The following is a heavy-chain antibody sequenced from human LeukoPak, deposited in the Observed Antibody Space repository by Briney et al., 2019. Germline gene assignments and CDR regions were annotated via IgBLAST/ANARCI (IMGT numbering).Heavy chain of an antibody. Sequence: GGSLRLSCAASGFTFSSYSMNWVRQAPGKGLEWVSKISSSSSTIYYADSVKGRFTISRDNAKNTLYLQMNSLRAEDTAVYYCARDRDYGDNFDYWGQGTLVTVSS. CDR2: ISSSSSTI. CDR3: ARDRDYGDNFDY. J-gene: IGHJ4*02. D-gene: IGHD4-17*01. V-gene: IGHV3-48*04. CDR1: GFTFSSYS.